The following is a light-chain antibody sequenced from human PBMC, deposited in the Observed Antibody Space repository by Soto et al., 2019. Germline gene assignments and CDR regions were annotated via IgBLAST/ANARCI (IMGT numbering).Light chain of an antibody. Sequence: EIQMTQSPSSLSASVGDRVTITCQASQDINKYLNWYQHRPGKAPKLLIYDASNLERGVPSRFSGSGSGTDFTFTISSLQPEDIATYYCQQYDNPLLTFGGGTKVDIK. CDR1: QDINKY. J-gene: IGKJ4*01. V-gene: IGKV1-33*01. CDR3: QQYDNPLLT. CDR2: DAS.